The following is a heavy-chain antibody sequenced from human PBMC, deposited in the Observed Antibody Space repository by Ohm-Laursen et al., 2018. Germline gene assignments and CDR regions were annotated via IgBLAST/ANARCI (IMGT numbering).Heavy chain of an antibody. D-gene: IGHD3-9*01. CDR1: NAAMNSYT. Sequence: GTLSLTCNVSNAAMNSYTWNWIRQPAGRGLEWIGHISDRGRANYSPSLMSRLTMSIDTSIKQFPLKLTSVTAADTAMYYCVGTGLLNGYDYWGHGTLVTVS. CDR3: VGTGLLNGYDY. V-gene: IGHV4-4*07. J-gene: IGHJ4*01. CDR2: ISDRGRA.